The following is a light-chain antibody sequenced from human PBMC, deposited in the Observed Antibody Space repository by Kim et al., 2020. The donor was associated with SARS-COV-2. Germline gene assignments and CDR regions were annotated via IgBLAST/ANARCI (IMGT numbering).Light chain of an antibody. CDR1: NVADKP. J-gene: IGLJ1*01. V-gene: IGLV3-21*04. Sequence: APGKTARITCGGDNVADKPVHWYQQKPGQAPKLFISFDSDRPSGIPERFSGSNSGNTATLTITTVEAGDEADYYCQVWDDATNHYVFGVGTKVTVL. CDR2: FDS. CDR3: QVWDDATNHYV.